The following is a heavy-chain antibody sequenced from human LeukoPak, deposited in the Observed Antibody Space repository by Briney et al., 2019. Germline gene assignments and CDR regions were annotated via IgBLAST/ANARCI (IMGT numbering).Heavy chain of an antibody. CDR1: GGSISSYY. Sequence: SQTLSLTCTVSGGSISSYYWSWIRQTAGTALEWIGRIYTSGTITYTPSLTSRVTMSVDTSKNQFSLKLSSVTAADTAVYYCARDSGTTGEVKFDPWGQGTLVTVSS. V-gene: IGHV4-4*07. CDR2: IYTSGTI. CDR3: ARDSGTTGEVKFDP. D-gene: IGHD3-10*01. J-gene: IGHJ5*02.